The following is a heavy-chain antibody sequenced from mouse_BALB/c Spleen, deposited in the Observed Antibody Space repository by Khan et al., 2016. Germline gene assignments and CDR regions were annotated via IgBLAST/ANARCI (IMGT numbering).Heavy chain of an antibody. D-gene: IGHD2-1*01. CDR3: ARIYYGGAY. V-gene: IGHV14-3*02. J-gene: IGHJ3*01. Sequence: VQLQQSGADLVKPGASVKLSCTASGFNIKDTYIHWVKQRPEQALEWIGRIDPANGNTEYDPKFQGKATITADISSNTAYLPLSSLTSEDTAVYYCARIYYGGAYWGQGTLVTVSA. CDR2: IDPANGNT. CDR1: GFNIKDTY.